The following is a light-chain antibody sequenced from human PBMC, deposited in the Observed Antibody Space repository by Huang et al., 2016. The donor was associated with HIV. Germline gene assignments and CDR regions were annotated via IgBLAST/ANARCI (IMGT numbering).Light chain of an antibody. CDR1: QGIGNS. CDR3: QQYHSLPWT. J-gene: IGKJ1*01. V-gene: IGKV1-NL1*01. Sequence: DIQMTQSPSSLSASVGDRVTITCRASQGIGNSLDWYQQKPEKAPRLLLYATSTLESGGPSRFSGSGSGTHYTLTINNLQPEDIASYYCQQYHSLPWTFGQGTKVEIK. CDR2: ATS.